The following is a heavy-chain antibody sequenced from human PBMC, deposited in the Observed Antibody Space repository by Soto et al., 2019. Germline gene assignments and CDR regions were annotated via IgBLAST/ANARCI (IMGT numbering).Heavy chain of an antibody. J-gene: IGHJ5*02. CDR3: ARGVPYSYGYVSWFDP. CDR2: IYYSGST. D-gene: IGHD5-18*01. V-gene: IGHV4-61*01. Sequence: QVQLQESGPGLVKPPETLSLTCTVSGGSVSSGSYYWSWIRQPPGKGLEWIGYIYYSGSTNYNPSLKRRVTISVDTSKNQFSLKLSSVTAADTAVYYCARGVPYSYGYVSWFDPWGQGTLVTVSS. CDR1: GGSVSSGSYY.